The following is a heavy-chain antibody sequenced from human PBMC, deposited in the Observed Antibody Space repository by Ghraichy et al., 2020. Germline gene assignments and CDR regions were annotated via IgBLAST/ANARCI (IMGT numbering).Heavy chain of an antibody. J-gene: IGHJ6*03. D-gene: IGHD3-10*01. V-gene: IGHV4-34*01. Sequence: SETLSLTCAVYGGSFSGYYWSWIRQPPGKGLEWIGEINHSGSTNYNPSLKSRVTISVDTSKNQFSLKLSSVTAADTAVYYCARGRGGSGSYYNGNRSLGRYYYYYYMDVWGKGTTVTVSS. CDR2: INHSGST. CDR3: ARGRGGSGSYYNGNRSLGRYYYYYYMDV. CDR1: GGSFSGYY.